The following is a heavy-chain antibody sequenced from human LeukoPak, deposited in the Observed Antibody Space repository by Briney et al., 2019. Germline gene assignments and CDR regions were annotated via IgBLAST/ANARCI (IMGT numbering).Heavy chain of an antibody. CDR1: GGSISSYY. V-gene: IGHV4-4*07. CDR2: IYTSGST. D-gene: IGHD2-2*01. Sequence: PSGTLSLTCTVSGGSISSYYWSWIRHPAGKGLEWIGRIYTSGSTNYNPSLKRRVTMSVDTSKTQFSLTLSSATAADTAVYYCARDVGYCSSNSCRYYYYYYMDVWGKGTTVTVSS. J-gene: IGHJ6*03. CDR3: ARDVGYCSSNSCRYYYYYYMDV.